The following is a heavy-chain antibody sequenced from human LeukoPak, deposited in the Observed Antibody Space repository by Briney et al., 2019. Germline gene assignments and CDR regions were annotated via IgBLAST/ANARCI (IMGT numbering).Heavy chain of an antibody. CDR1: GFTFSSYA. D-gene: IGHD3-22*01. CDR2: ISGSGGST. J-gene: IGHJ2*01. Sequence: GGSLRLSCAASGFTFSSYAMSWVRQAPGKGLEWVSAISGSGGSTYYADSVKGRFTISRDNSKDTLYLQMNSLRAEDTAVYYCAKPLYYDSSGRSFFWYFDLWGRGTLVTV. V-gene: IGHV3-23*01. CDR3: AKPLYYDSSGRSFFWYFDL.